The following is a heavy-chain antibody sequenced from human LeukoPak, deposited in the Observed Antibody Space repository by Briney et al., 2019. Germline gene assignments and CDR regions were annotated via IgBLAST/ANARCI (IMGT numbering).Heavy chain of an antibody. CDR3: AKGYYDSSGYFDY. Sequence: HPGGSLRLSCAASGFTFSSYAMSWVRQAPGKGLEWVSAISGSGGSTYYADSVKGRFTISRDNSKNTLYLQMNSLRAEDTAVYYCAKGYYDSSGYFDYWGQGTLVTVSS. CDR2: ISGSGGST. D-gene: IGHD3-22*01. J-gene: IGHJ4*02. CDR1: GFTFSSYA. V-gene: IGHV3-23*01.